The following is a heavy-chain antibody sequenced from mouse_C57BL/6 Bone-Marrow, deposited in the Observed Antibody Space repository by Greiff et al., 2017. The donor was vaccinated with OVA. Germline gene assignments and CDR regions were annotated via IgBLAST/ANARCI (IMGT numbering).Heavy chain of an antibody. J-gene: IGHJ4*01. CDR3: AREVIYDGYSYAMDY. D-gene: IGHD2-3*01. CDR1: GYTFTDYN. V-gene: IGHV1-22*01. Sequence: EVQLVESGPELVKPGASVKMSCKASGYTFTDYNMHWVKQSHGKSLEWIGYINPNNGGTSYNQKFKGKATLTVNKSSSTAYMELRSLTSEDSAVYYCAREVIYDGYSYAMDYWGQGTSVTVSS. CDR2: INPNNGGT.